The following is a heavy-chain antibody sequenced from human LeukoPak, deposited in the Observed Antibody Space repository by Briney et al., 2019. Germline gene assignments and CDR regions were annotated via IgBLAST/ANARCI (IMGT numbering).Heavy chain of an antibody. CDR1: GYTFTGYY. J-gene: IGHJ4*02. CDR3: ARSYYFDY. Sequence: ASVKVSCKASGYTFTGYYVHWVRQAPGQGLEWMGWINPNSCGTNYVQKFQGRVTMTRHTSISTGYKELSRLRSDDTAVYYCARSYYFDYWGQGTLVTVSS. V-gene: IGHV1-2*02. CDR2: INPNSCGT.